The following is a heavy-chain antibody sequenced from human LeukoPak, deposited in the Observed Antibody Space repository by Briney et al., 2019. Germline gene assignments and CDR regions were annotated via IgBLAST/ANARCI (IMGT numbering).Heavy chain of an antibody. CDR3: ARGYSSGWFNWFDP. D-gene: IGHD6-19*01. CDR1: GGSISSYY. CDR2: IYYSGST. Sequence: ASETLSLTCTVSGGSISSYYWSWIRQPPGKGLEWIGYIYYSGSTNYSPSLKSRVTISVDTSKNQFSLKLSSVTAADTAVYYCARGYSSGWFNWFDPWGQGTLVTVSS. V-gene: IGHV4-59*01. J-gene: IGHJ5*02.